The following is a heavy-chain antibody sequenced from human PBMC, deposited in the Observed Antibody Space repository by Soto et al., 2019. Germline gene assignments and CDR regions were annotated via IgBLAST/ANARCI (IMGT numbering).Heavy chain of an antibody. V-gene: IGHV1-69*02. CDR3: AITYCRDYSCPRDCDF. Sequence: QVQVVQSGAEVKKPESSVKVSCKPSGGTFNTYTGNWVRLAPGHGLEWMGRFIPILDMANYAQKFQDRVTITADRSTFTAYMELNSLTSDDTAVYYCAITYCRDYSCPRDCDFGGAGTRVTVSS. CDR1: GGTFNTYT. CDR2: FIPILDMA. J-gene: IGHJ4*02. D-gene: IGHD2-21*01.